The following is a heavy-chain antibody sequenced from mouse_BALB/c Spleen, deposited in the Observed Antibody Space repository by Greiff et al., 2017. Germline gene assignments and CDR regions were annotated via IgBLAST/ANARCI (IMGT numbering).Heavy chain of an antibody. Sequence: VMLVESGPGLVAPSQSLSITCTVSGFSLTSYGVHWVRQPPGKGLEWLGVIWAGGSTNYNSALMSRLSISKDNSKSQVFLKMNSLQTDDTAMYYCARDHRSPFDYWGQGTTLTVSS. CDR2: IWAGGST. D-gene: IGHD2-14*01. J-gene: IGHJ2*01. V-gene: IGHV2-9*02. CDR1: GFSLTSYG. CDR3: ARDHRSPFDY.